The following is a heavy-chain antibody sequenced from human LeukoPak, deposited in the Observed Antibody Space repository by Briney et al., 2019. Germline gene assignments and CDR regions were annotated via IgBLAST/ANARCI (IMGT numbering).Heavy chain of an antibody. J-gene: IGHJ6*02. Sequence: ASVKVSCKASGYTFTSYAMHWVRQAPGQRLEWMGWINAGNGNTKYSQKFQGRVTITRDTSASTAYMELRSLRSDDTAVYYCARDLLHIVVVTAEYGMDVWGQGTTVTVSS. CDR1: GYTFTSYA. CDR3: ARDLLHIVVVTAEYGMDV. CDR2: INAGNGNT. D-gene: IGHD2-21*02. V-gene: IGHV1-3*01.